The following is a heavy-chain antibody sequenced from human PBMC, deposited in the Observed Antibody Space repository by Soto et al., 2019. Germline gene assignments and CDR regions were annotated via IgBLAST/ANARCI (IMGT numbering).Heavy chain of an antibody. CDR1: GFTFSSYS. J-gene: IGHJ4*02. Sequence: XGSLRITCAASGFTFSSYSMHWVRQAPGKGLEWVAVIWYDGSNKYYADSVKGRFTISRDNSKNTLYLQMNSLRAEDTAVYYCARDPEGTFDDWGQGTLVTVSS. CDR3: ARDPEGTFDD. CDR2: IWYDGSNK. V-gene: IGHV3-33*01.